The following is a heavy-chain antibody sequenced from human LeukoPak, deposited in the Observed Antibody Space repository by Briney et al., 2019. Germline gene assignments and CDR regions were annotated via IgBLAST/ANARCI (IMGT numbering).Heavy chain of an antibody. D-gene: IGHD6-13*01. Sequence: GGSLRLSCAASGFTVSGNYMSWVRQAPGKGLEWVSIIYSGGSTYYADSVKGRFTISRDTSKNTLYLQMNSLRAEDTAVYYCARARHSSSWYYFDYWGQGTLVTVSS. CDR3: ARARHSSSWYYFDY. CDR1: GFTVSGNY. J-gene: IGHJ4*02. CDR2: IYSGGST. V-gene: IGHV3-66*02.